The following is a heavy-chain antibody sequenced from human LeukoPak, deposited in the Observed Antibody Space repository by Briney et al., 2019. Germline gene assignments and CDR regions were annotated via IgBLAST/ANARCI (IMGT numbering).Heavy chain of an antibody. Sequence: SETLSLTCTVSGGSISSSSYYWGWIRQPPGKGLEWIGSIYYSGSTYYNPSLKGRVTMSVDTSKNQFSLKLSSVTAADTAVYYCARITIFGVVIHDWSQGTLVTVSS. CDR1: GGSISSSSYY. D-gene: IGHD3-3*01. CDR3: ARITIFGVVIHD. CDR2: IYYSGST. V-gene: IGHV4-39*01. J-gene: IGHJ4*02.